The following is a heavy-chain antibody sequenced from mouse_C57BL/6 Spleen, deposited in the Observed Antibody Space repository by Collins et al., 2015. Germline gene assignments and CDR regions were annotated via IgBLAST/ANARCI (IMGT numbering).Heavy chain of an antibody. CDR2: IDPSDSYT. CDR3: ASHGNSFDH. V-gene: IGHV1-69*01. Sequence: QVQLQQPGAELVMPGASVKLPCKASGYTFTSYWMHWVKQRPGQGLEWIGEIDPSDSYTNYNQKFKGKSTLTVDKSSSTAYMELSSLTSEDSAVYYCASHGNSFDHWGQGTTLTVSS. D-gene: IGHD2-1*01. CDR1: GYTFTSYW. J-gene: IGHJ2*01.